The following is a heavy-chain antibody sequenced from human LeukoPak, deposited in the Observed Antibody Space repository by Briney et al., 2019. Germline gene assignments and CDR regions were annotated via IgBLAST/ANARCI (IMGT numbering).Heavy chain of an antibody. CDR2: INPSGGST. Sequence: GASVKVSCKASGYTFTSYYMHWVRQAPGQGLEWMGIINPSGGSTSYAQKFQGRVTMTRDMSTSTVYMELSRLRSEDTAVYYCAREGFLGFGALDYWGQGTLVTVSS. D-gene: IGHD3-10*01. J-gene: IGHJ4*02. V-gene: IGHV1-46*01. CDR3: AREGFLGFGALDY. CDR1: GYTFTSYY.